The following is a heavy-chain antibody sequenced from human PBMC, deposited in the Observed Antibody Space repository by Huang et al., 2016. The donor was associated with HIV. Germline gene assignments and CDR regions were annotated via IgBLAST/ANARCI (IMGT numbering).Heavy chain of an antibody. J-gene: IGHJ4*02. CDR1: GGSIRSDNYY. V-gene: IGHV4-39*02. CDR2: IYFRGRP. CDR3: ARLPGSITMIRGVITDPY. Sequence: QLQLQESGPGLVKPSETLSLTCTVSGGSIRSDNYYWGWIRQTPGQGLEWIGSIYFRGRPYHNPALKRRVTITVDTSKNHFSLRMRSVTAADTAVYYCARLPGSITMIRGVITDPYWGQGTLVTVSS. D-gene: IGHD3-10*01.